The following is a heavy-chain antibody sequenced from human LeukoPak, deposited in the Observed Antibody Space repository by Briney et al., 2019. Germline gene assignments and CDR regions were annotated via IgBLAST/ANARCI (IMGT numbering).Heavy chain of an antibody. CDR3: ARDVRRSSSSSNSFYYYMDV. Sequence: SETLSLTCAVYGGSFSGYYWSWIRQPPGKGLEWIGEINHSGSTNSNPSLKRRVTMSVDTSKNQFSLKLDSVTAADTAMYYCARDVRRSSSSSNSFYYYMDVWGKGTTVTVSS. CDR1: GGSFSGYY. J-gene: IGHJ6*03. CDR2: INHSGST. D-gene: IGHD6-6*01. V-gene: IGHV4-34*01.